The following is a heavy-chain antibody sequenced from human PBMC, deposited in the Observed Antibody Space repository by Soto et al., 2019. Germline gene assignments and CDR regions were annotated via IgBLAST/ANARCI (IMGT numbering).Heavy chain of an antibody. CDR1: GFTFSSYG. J-gene: IGHJ6*02. CDR3: AKDYYDSSGYYHLWYYYGMDV. V-gene: IGHV3-30*18. Sequence: QVQLVESGGGVVQPGRSLRLSCAASGFTFSSYGMHWVRQAPGKGLEWVAVISYDGSNKYYADSVKGRFTISRDNSKNTLYLQMNSLRAEDTAVYYCAKDYYDSSGYYHLWYYYGMDVWGQGTTVTVSS. CDR2: ISYDGSNK. D-gene: IGHD3-22*01.